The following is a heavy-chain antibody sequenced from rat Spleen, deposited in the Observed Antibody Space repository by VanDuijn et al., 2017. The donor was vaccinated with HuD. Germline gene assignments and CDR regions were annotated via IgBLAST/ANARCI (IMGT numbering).Heavy chain of an antibody. V-gene: IGHV5-29*01. CDR3: ARPYRYNHIIRGPRDLYFDY. D-gene: IGHD1-5*01. CDR1: GFTFSNYG. CDR2: INYDGSST. Sequence: EVQLVESGGGLVQPGRSLKLSCAASGFTFSNYGMAWVCQAPTKGLEWVATINYDGSSTYYRDSVKGRFTISRDNAKSTLYLQMDSLRSEDTATYYCARPYRYNHIIRGPRDLYFDYWGQGVMVTVSS. J-gene: IGHJ2*01.